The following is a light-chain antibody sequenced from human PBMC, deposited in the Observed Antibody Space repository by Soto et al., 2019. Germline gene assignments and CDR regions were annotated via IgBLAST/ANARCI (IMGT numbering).Light chain of an antibody. CDR1: SGDIGSYNL. CDR2: EVN. CDR3: CSYAGSSTPFV. J-gene: IGLJ1*01. V-gene: IGLV2-23*02. Sequence: QSVLTQPASVSGSPGQSITISCTGTSGDIGSYNLVSWCQHHPGKAPQLMIYEVNKRPSGVSDRFSGSKSGNTASLTISGLQSEDETDYYCCSYAGSSTPFVFGTGTKLTVL.